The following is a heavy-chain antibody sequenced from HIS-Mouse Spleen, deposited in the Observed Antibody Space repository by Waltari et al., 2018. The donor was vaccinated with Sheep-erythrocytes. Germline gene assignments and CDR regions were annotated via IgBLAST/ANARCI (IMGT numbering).Heavy chain of an antibody. D-gene: IGHD2-21*01. CDR2: ISSSSSYI. CDR1: GFTFRSYS. CDR3: ARDQRSFVVATRYFDY. Sequence: EVQLVESGGGLVKPGGSLRLSCAASGFTFRSYSMNWVRQAPGKGLEWVSSISSSSSYIYYADSVKGRFTISRDNAKNSLYLQMNSLRAEDTAVYYCARDQRSFVVATRYFDYWGQGTLVTVSS. J-gene: IGHJ4*02. V-gene: IGHV3-21*01.